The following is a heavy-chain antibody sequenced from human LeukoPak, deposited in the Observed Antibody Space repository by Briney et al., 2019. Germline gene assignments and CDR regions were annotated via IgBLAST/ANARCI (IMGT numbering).Heavy chain of an antibody. J-gene: IGHJ4*02. V-gene: IGHV1-46*01. CDR3: ARDQEAFDY. Sequence: ASVNVSCKASGYSFTSNYIHWVRQAPGQGLEWMGMIYPRDGSTSYAQKFQGRVTVTRDTSTSTVHMELSGLRSEDTAVYYCARDQEAFDYWGQGTLVTVSS. CDR1: GYSFTSNY. CDR2: IYPRDGST.